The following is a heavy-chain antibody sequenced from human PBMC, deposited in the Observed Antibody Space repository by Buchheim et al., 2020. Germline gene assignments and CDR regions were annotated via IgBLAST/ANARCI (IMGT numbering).Heavy chain of an antibody. CDR2: IKIKTDGGTT. J-gene: IGHJ4*02. V-gene: IGHV3-15*01. Sequence: EVQLVESGGGLVKPGGSLRLSCAASGFTFSNAWMSWVRQAPGKGLEWVGRIKIKTDGGTTDYAAPVKGRFTISRDDSKNTLYLQMNSLKTEDTAVYYCTTVNGFGEFPPDYWGQGTL. CDR3: TTVNGFGEFPPDY. D-gene: IGHD3-10*01. CDR1: GFTFSNAW.